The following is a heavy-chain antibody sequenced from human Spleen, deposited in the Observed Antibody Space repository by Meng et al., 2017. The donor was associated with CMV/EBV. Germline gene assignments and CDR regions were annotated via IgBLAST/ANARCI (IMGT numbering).Heavy chain of an antibody. Sequence: ESGPGLLMPSDTLSLTCTVSGGAISSSRYSWGWMRQSPGKGMEWIGSTYYSGSTYYNPSLKSRVTISVDTSKNQFSLKLSSVTAADTAVYYCAGDTHSWGQGTLVTVSS. J-gene: IGHJ4*02. CDR2: TYYSGST. V-gene: IGHV4-39*07. CDR1: GGAISSSRYS. CDR3: AGDTHS.